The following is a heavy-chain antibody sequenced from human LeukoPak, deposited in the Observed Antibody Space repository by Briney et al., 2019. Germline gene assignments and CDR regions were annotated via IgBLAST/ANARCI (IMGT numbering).Heavy chain of an antibody. CDR1: GFTFSSYE. V-gene: IGHV3-48*03. Sequence: GGSLRLSCAASGFTFSSYEMNWVRQAPGKGLEWVSYISSSGSTIYYADSVKGRFTISRDNSKNTLYLQMNSLRAEDTAVYYCATERITMIVVVTKGYFDYWGQGTLVAVSS. CDR3: ATERITMIVVVTKGYFDY. J-gene: IGHJ4*02. CDR2: ISSSGSTI. D-gene: IGHD3-22*01.